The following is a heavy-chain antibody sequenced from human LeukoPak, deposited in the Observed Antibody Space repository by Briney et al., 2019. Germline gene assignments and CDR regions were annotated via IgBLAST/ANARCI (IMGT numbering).Heavy chain of an antibody. Sequence: SETLSLTCTVSGGSSSSYYWSWIRQPPGKGLEWIGYIYYSGSTNYNPSLKSRVTMSVDTSKNQFSLKLSSMTAADTAVYYCARGGYCSSTSCYNLLFLDYWGQGTLVTVSS. CDR2: IYYSGST. CDR3: ARGGYCSSTSCYNLLFLDY. V-gene: IGHV4-59*01. J-gene: IGHJ4*02. CDR1: GGSSSSYY. D-gene: IGHD2-2*02.